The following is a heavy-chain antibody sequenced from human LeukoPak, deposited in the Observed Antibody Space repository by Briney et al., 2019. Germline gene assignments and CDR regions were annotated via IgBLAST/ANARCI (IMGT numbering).Heavy chain of an antibody. J-gene: IGHJ4*02. CDR3: TTVSGWYSKYYFDY. CDR1: GFTVSSNS. D-gene: IGHD6-19*01. Sequence: GGSLRLSCTVSGFTVSSNSMSWVRQAPGKGLEWVSFIYSDNTHYSDSVKGRFTISRDNSKNTLYLQMNSLKTEDTAVYYCTTVSGWYSKYYFDYWGQGTLVTVSS. V-gene: IGHV3-53*01. CDR2: IYSDNT.